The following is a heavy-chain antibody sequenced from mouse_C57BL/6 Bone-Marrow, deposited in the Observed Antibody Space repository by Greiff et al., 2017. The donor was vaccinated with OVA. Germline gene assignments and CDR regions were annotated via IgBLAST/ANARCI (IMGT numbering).Heavy chain of an antibody. Sequence: DVQLVESGGGLVQPKGSLKLSCAASGFSFNTYAMNWVRQAPGKGLEWVARIRSKSNNYATYYADSVKDRFTISRDDSESMLYLQMNNLKTEDTAMYYCVSRGSSPFAYWGQGTLVTVSA. CDR3: VSRGSSPFAY. V-gene: IGHV10-1*01. CDR2: IRSKSNNYAT. D-gene: IGHD1-1*01. CDR1: GFSFNTYA. J-gene: IGHJ3*01.